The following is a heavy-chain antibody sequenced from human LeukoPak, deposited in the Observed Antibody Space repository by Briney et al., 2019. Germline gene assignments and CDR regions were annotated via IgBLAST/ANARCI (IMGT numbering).Heavy chain of an antibody. V-gene: IGHV4-39*01. CDR2: IYDSGST. CDR3: ARHYGP. D-gene: IGHD3-10*01. J-gene: IGHJ5*02. Sequence: SETLSLTCTVSGLSLRSIWYYWVRHPQPRGKGLEWIGSIYDSGSTYYNPSLKSRVTISVDTSKNQFSLKLNSVTAADTAVYYCARHYGPWGQGTLVTVSS. CDR1: GLSLRSIWYY.